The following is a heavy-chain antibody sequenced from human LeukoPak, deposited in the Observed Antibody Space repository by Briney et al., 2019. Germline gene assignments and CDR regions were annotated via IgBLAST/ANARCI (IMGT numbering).Heavy chain of an antibody. CDR3: AKGTGIVVVVAATPPFDY. CDR2: INPNSGGT. Sequence: ASVKVSCKASGYTFTGYYMHWVRQAPGQGLEWMGWINPNSGGTNYAQKFQGWVTMTRDTSISTAYMELSRLRSDDTAVYYCAKGTGIVVVVAATPPFDYWGQGTLVTVSS. CDR1: GYTFTGYY. V-gene: IGHV1-2*04. D-gene: IGHD2-15*01. J-gene: IGHJ4*02.